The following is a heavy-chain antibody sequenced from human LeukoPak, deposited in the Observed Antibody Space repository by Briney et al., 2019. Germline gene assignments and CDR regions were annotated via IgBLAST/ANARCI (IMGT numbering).Heavy chain of an antibody. V-gene: IGHV4-4*07. CDR3: ASRRDGYNSPVSYYYYYMDV. J-gene: IGHJ6*03. D-gene: IGHD5-24*01. CDR2: IYTSGST. Sequence: SETLSLTCTVSGGSISSYYWSWIRQPAGKGLEWIGRIYTSGSTNYNPSLKSRVTISVDTSKNQFSLKLSSVTAADTAVYYCASRRDGYNSPVSYYYYYMDVWGKGTTVTVSS. CDR1: GGSISSYY.